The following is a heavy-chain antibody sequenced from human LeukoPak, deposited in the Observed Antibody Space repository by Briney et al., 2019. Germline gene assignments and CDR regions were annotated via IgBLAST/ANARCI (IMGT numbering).Heavy chain of an antibody. CDR1: EFTFGDYA. J-gene: IGHJ6*02. D-gene: IGHD5-12*01. Sequence: GGSLRLSCTASEFTFGDYALSWVRQAPGKGLEWVGLIRNEAFRGTTEYAASVVGRFSISRDNSKSIAYLQMNSLQTEDTAVYYCTRGGIVATIGYGMDVWGRGTTVTVFS. CDR2: IRNEAFRGTT. V-gene: IGHV3-49*04. CDR3: TRGGIVATIGYGMDV.